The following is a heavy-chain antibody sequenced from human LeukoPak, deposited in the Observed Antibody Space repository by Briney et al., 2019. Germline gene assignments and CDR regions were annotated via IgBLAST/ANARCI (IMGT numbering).Heavy chain of an antibody. D-gene: IGHD1-26*01. J-gene: IGHJ4*02. CDR3: ARRLVGASLIGY. Sequence: SETLSLTCTVSGGSISSYYWSWIRQPPGKGLEWIGYIYYSGSTNYNPSLKSRVTISVDTSKNQFSLKLSSVTAADTAVYYCARRLVGASLIGYWGQGTLVTVSS. CDR2: IYYSGST. V-gene: IGHV4-59*08. CDR1: GGSISSYY.